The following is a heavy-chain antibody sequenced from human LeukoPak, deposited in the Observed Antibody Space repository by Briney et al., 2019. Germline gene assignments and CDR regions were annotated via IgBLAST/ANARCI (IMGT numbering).Heavy chain of an antibody. CDR1: GYTFTSYG. Sequence: ASVKVSCKASGYTFTSYGISWVRQAPGQGLEWMGWISAYNGNTNYAQKLQGRVTMTTDTSTSTAYMELRGLRSDDTAVYYCARDRYDFWSGYYCAPFDPWGQGTLVTVSS. CDR3: ARDRYDFWSGYYCAPFDP. V-gene: IGHV1-18*01. CDR2: ISAYNGNT. J-gene: IGHJ5*02. D-gene: IGHD3-3*01.